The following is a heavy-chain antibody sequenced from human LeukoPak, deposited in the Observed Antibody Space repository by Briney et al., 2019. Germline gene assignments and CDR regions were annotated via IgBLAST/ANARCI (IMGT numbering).Heavy chain of an antibody. CDR1: GGSISSGSFY. J-gene: IGHJ5*02. Sequence: SETLSLTCTVSGGSISSGSFYWRWIRQPAGKGLEWIGRIYSSGSTNYNPSLKSRVTISVDTSKNQFSLKLRSVTAADTAVYYCARDQGTVIVPTAIGWFDPWGQGTLVTVSS. CDR3: ARDQGTVIVPTAIGWFDP. V-gene: IGHV4-61*02. D-gene: IGHD2-2*02. CDR2: IYSSGST.